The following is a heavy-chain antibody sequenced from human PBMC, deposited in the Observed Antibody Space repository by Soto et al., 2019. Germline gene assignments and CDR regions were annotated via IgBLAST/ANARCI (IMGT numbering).Heavy chain of an antibody. D-gene: IGHD1-1*01. CDR2: ISGSSSTI. Sequence: EVQLVESGGGLVQPGGSLRLSCAASGFTFSSYNMNWVRQGPRKGLEWVSYISGSSSTIYYADSVKGRFSISRDNGKNSLYLQMNSLRDEDTAVYYCAREREDCYNGYFDYWGQGSLVTVSS. CDR3: AREREDCYNGYFDY. V-gene: IGHV3-48*02. J-gene: IGHJ4*02. CDR1: GFTFSSYN.